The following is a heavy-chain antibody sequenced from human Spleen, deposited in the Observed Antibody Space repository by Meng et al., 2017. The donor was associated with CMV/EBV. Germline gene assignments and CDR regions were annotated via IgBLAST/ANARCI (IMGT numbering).Heavy chain of an antibody. J-gene: IGHJ5*02. CDR3: ARERRRQLVQGRYNWFDP. Sequence: SETLSLTCAVYGESLSGYSWSWIRQSPGKGLEWIGEINHRRSDNYNRSLKSRVTISGDTSKNQFSLKLSSVTAADTAVYYCARERRRQLVQGRYNWFDPWGQGTQVTVSS. V-gene: IGHV4-34*01. CDR2: INHRRSD. D-gene: IGHD6-6*01. CDR1: GESLSGYS.